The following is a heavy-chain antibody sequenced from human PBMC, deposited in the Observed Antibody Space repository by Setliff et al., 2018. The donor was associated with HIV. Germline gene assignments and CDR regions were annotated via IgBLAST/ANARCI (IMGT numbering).Heavy chain of an antibody. J-gene: IGHJ4*02. V-gene: IGHV1-2*02. CDR1: GYTFTDYF. CDR3: ARQLSNSFDY. CDR2: ISPDNGIT. D-gene: IGHD1-1*01. Sequence: ASVMVSCKSSGYTFTDYFMHWVRQAPGQGLEWMGWISPDNGITRISQEFRGSVTMTRDRSINTAYMEFTGLTSDDTAVYYCARQLSNSFDYWGQGTLVTVSS.